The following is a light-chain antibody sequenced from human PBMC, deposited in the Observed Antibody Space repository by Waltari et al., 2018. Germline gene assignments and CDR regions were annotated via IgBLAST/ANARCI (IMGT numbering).Light chain of an antibody. J-gene: IGKJ1*01. V-gene: IGKV3-15*01. Sequence: EIVMSQSPATLSVPPGERSTLSCRASQSVGSNLAWFQQKPGQAPRLLIYGASTRATGIPARFSGSGSGTEFILTISSLQSEDFALYYCHQYNYWPLTFGQGTKVEIK. CDR2: GAS. CDR1: QSVGSN. CDR3: HQYNYWPLT.